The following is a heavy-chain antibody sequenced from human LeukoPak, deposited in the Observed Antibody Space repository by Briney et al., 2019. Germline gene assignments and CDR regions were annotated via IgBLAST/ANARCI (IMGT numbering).Heavy chain of an antibody. CDR1: DDSIRSSAYY. J-gene: IGHJ3*02. V-gene: IGHV4-39*01. CDR3: ASEPYGSGSFLGAFDI. D-gene: IGHD3-10*01. Sequence: SETLSLTCAVSDDSIRSSAYYWGWIRQPPGKGLEWIGSIYYSGSTYYNPSIKSRATISIDTSKNQFSLKLSSVTAADKAVYYCASEPYGSGSFLGAFDIWGQGTMVTVSS. CDR2: IYYSGST.